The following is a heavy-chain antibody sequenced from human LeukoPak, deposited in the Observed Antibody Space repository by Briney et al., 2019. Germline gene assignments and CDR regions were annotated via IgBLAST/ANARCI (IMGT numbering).Heavy chain of an antibody. Sequence: ASVKVSCKAPGYTFTSYYMHWVRQAPGQGLEWMGIINPSGGSTSYAQKFQGRVTMTRDTSTSTVYMELSSLRSEDTAVYYCARVTRRYSGSRDMDYWGQGTLVTVSS. CDR3: ARVTRRYSGSRDMDY. CDR2: INPSGGST. V-gene: IGHV1-46*01. D-gene: IGHD1-26*01. CDR1: GYTFTSYY. J-gene: IGHJ4*02.